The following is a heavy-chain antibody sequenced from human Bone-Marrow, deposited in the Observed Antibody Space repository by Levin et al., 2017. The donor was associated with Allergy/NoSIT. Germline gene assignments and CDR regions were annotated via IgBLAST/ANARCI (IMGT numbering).Heavy chain of an antibody. J-gene: IGHJ4*02. Sequence: SQTLSLTCAVYGGSFRGYYWSWIRQPPGKGLEWIGEINHSGSTNYNPSLKSRVTISVDTSKNQFSLKLSSVTAADTAVYYCARGDSYSSSEVWGQGTLVTVSS. CDR1: GGSFRGYY. D-gene: IGHD6-6*01. CDR3: ARGDSYSSSEV. V-gene: IGHV4-34*01. CDR2: INHSGST.